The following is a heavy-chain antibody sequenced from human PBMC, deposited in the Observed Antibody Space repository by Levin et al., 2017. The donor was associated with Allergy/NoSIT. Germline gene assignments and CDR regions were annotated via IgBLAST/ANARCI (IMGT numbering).Heavy chain of an antibody. D-gene: IGHD6-13*01. CDR2: IYHSGST. CDR1: GGSISSGGYS. Sequence: SQTLSLTCAVSGGSISSGGYSWSWIRQPPGKGLEWIGYIYHSGSTYYNPSLKSRVTISVDRSKNQFSLKLSSVTAADTAVYYCARVPPSYSSSWSYFDYWGQGTLVTVSS. J-gene: IGHJ4*02. V-gene: IGHV4-30-2*01. CDR3: ARVPPSYSSSWSYFDY.